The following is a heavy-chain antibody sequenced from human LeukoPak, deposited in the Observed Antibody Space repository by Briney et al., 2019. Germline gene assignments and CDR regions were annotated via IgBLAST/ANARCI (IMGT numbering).Heavy chain of an antibody. CDR1: GYTFTGYY. J-gene: IGHJ5*02. D-gene: IGHD3-22*01. Sequence: AASVKVSCKAYGYTFTGYYMHWVRQAPGQGLEWMGWINPNSGGTNYAQKLQGRVTMTTDTSTSTAYMELRSLRSDDTAVYYCARESITMIVGSTDNWFDPWGQGTLVTVSS. CDR2: INPNSGGT. CDR3: ARESITMIVGSTDNWFDP. V-gene: IGHV1-2*02.